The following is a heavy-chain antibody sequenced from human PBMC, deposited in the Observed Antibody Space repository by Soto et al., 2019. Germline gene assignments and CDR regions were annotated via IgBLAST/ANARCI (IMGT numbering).Heavy chain of an antibody. V-gene: IGHV2-5*02. CDR3: AGWNYESGLDV. CDR1: GFSLNTNGMG. J-gene: IGHJ6*02. Sequence: QITLKESGPTLVRPTQTLTLTCSFSGFSLNTNGMGVGWIRQPPGKALEWLAFIYWDEDKRYSPSLKTRLTVTTDTSKNEVVPTLTNLDPLDTGTYCCAGWNYESGLDVWGQGTTVTVSS. CDR2: IYWDEDK. D-gene: IGHD1-7*01.